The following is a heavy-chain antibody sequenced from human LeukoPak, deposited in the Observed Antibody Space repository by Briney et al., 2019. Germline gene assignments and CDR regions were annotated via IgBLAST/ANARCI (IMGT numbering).Heavy chain of an antibody. V-gene: IGHV3-7*01. D-gene: IGHD2-2*01. J-gene: IGHJ3*02. CDR1: GFPFNNYW. Sequence: PGGSLSLSFAASGFPFNNYWMTWVRPAPGKGLGWVANIKQDGSEKYYVDSVKGRFTISRDNAKNSLSLQMNSLRAEDTAVYYCARVNPQRPDCSSTSCFVDAFDIWGQGTMVTVSS. CDR2: IKQDGSEK. CDR3: ARVNPQRPDCSSTSCFVDAFDI.